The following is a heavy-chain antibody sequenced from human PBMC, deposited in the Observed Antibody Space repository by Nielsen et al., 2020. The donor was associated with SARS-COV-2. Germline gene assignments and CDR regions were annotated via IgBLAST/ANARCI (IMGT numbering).Heavy chain of an antibody. V-gene: IGHV4-30-4*01. CDR2: IYYSGST. CDR1: GGSISSGDYY. J-gene: IGHJ6*02. D-gene: IGHD6-13*01. Sequence: SETLPLTCTVSGGSISSGDYYWSWIRQPPGKGLEWIGYIYYSGSTYYNPSLKSRVTISVDTSKNQFSLKLSSVTAADTAVYYCAREGGGYSSSWPFHYYYYGMDVWGQGTTVTVSS. CDR3: AREGGGYSSSWPFHYYYYGMDV.